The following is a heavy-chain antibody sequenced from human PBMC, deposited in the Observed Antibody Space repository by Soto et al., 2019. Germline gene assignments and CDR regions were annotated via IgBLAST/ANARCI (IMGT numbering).Heavy chain of an antibody. CDR3: ARDILAYYDSSGSLDAFDI. CDR2: INPSGGST. CDR1: GYTFTSYD. Sequence: ASVKVSCKASGYTFTSYDMHWVRQAPGQGLEWMGIINPSGGSTSYAQKFQGRVTMTRDTSTSTVYTELSSLRSEDTAVYYCARDILAYYDSSGSLDAFDIWGQGTMVTVSS. V-gene: IGHV1-46*01. D-gene: IGHD3-22*01. J-gene: IGHJ3*02.